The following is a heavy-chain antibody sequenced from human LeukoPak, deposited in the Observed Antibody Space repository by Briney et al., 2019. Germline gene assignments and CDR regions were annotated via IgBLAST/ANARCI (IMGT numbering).Heavy chain of an antibody. D-gene: IGHD5-18*01. CDR2: IYYSGST. CDR3: ARIGAWIQLGYFDY. Sequence: PSETLSLTCTVSGGSISSSSYYWGWVRQPPGKGLEWIGSIYYSGSTYYNPSLKSRVTISVDTSKNQFSLKLSSVTATDTAVYYCARIGAWIQLGYFDYWGQGTLVTVSS. J-gene: IGHJ4*02. V-gene: IGHV4-39*07. CDR1: GGSISSSSYY.